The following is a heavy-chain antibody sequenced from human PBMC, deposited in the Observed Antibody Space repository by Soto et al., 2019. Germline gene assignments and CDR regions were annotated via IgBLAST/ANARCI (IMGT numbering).Heavy chain of an antibody. V-gene: IGHV1-69*01. Sequence: QVQLVQSGAEVKKPGSSVKVSCTASGGTFSSYAISWVRQAPGQGLEWMGGIIPIFGTANYAQKFQGRVTITADESTSTAYMELSSLRSEDTAVYSCARYVDYYDSSGYSAFDIWGQGTMVTVSS. J-gene: IGHJ3*02. D-gene: IGHD3-22*01. CDR3: ARYVDYYDSSGYSAFDI. CDR2: IIPIFGTA. CDR1: GGTFSSYA.